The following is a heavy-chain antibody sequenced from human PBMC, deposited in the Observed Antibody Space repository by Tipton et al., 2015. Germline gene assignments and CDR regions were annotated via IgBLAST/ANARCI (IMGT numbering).Heavy chain of an antibody. CDR2: ISYSGST. CDR1: GGSVSTSNYY. Sequence: TLSLTCTVSGGSVSTSNYYWGWIRQSPGKGLEWIGYISYSGSTHYNPSLKSRVTISVDTSKNQLSLKLSSVTAADTAVYYCATGRSIAARPFDYWGQGTLVTVSS. D-gene: IGHD6-6*01. V-gene: IGHV4-61*05. CDR3: ATGRSIAARPFDY. J-gene: IGHJ4*02.